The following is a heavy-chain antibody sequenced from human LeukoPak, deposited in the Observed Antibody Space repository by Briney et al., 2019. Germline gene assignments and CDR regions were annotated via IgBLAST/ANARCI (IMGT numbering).Heavy chain of an antibody. CDR2: VNTSTGNP. CDR1: GYTFTSYA. V-gene: IGHV7-4-1*01. D-gene: IGHD2-15*01. Sequence: ASVKVSCKGSGYTFTSYAMNWVRQPPGQGLEWMGLVNTSTGNPTNAQGFTGRFVFSLDTSVSTAYPQICSLKAEDTAVYYCARGCSGGSCYSRYYYGMDVWGKGTTVTVSS. J-gene: IGHJ6*04. CDR3: ARGCSGGSCYSRYYYGMDV.